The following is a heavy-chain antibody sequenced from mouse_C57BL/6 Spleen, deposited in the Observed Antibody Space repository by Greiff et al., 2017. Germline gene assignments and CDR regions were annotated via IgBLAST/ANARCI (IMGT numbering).Heavy chain of an antibody. D-gene: IGHD4-1*01. CDR2: INPSTGGT. V-gene: IGHV1-42*01. CDR3: ARLGRPYYFDD. J-gene: IGHJ2*01. CDR1: GYSFTGYY. Sequence: EVQLVESGPELVKPGASVKISCKASGYSFTGYYMNWVKQSPEKSLEWIGEINPSTGGTTYNQKFKAKATLTVDKSSSTAYMQLKSLTSEDSAVYYCARLGRPYYFDDWGQGTTLTVAS.